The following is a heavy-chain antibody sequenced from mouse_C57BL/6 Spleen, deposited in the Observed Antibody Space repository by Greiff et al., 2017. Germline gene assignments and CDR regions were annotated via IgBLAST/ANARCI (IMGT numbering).Heavy chain of an antibody. J-gene: IGHJ2*01. CDR3: ARWDGGFDY. CDR2: INPSTGGT. V-gene: IGHV1-42*01. CDR1: GYSFTGYY. D-gene: IGHD2-3*01. Sequence: VQLKESGPELVKPGASVKISCKASGYSFTGYYMNWVKQSPEKSLEWIGEINPSTGGTTYNQKFKAKATLTVDKSSSTAYMQLKSLTSEDSAVYYCARWDGGFDYWGQGTTLAVSS.